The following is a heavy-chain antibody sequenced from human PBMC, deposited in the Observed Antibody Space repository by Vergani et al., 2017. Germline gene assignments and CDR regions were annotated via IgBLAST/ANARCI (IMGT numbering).Heavy chain of an antibody. D-gene: IGHD2-2*01. CDR3: ARDVPAAMHSYYYMDV. CDR1: GGSVSSGSYY. V-gene: IGHV4-61*10. J-gene: IGHJ6*03. Sequence: QVQLQESGPGLVKPSETLSLTCTVSGGSVSSGSYYWSWIRQPAGKGLEWIGYIYYSGSTNYNPSLKSRVTISVDTSKNQFSLKLSSVTAADTAVYYWARDVPAAMHSYYYMDVWGKGTTVTVSS. CDR2: IYYSGST.